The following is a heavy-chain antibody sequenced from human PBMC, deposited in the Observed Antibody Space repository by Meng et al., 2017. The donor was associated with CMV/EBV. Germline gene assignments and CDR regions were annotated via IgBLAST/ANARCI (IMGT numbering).Heavy chain of an antibody. Sequence: SGFTFRNYWMHWVRQAPGKGLVWVSRIDTDGTITSYADSVKGRFTVSRVNSKNTLYLQMNSLRAEDTAVYYCTRDAADSSSPAWFDPWGQGTLVTVSS. V-gene: IGHV3-74*01. CDR3: TRDAADSSSPAWFDP. D-gene: IGHD6-13*01. CDR2: IDTDGTIT. CDR1: GFTFRNYW. J-gene: IGHJ5*02.